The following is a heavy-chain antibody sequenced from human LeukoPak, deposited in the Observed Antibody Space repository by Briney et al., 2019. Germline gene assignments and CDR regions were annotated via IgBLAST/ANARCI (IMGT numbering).Heavy chain of an antibody. V-gene: IGHV1-2*02. Sequence: ASVKVSCKASGYTFTGYYIHWVRQAPGQGLEWMGWIYPNSGGTNYARKFRGRVTMTRDTSITTAYMELSRLRSDDTAVNYCARDWSVGIRDDYWGQGTLVTVSS. CDR3: ARDWSVGIRDDY. J-gene: IGHJ4*02. D-gene: IGHD3-3*01. CDR1: GYTFTGYY. CDR2: IYPNSGGT.